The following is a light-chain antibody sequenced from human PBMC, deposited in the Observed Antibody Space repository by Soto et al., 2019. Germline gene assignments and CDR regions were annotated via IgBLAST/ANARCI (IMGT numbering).Light chain of an antibody. CDR3: QQLNSYPLT. CDR1: QGISSY. CDR2: AAS. Sequence: IQLPQSPSSLSASVGDRVTITCRASQGISSYLAWYQQKPGKAHKLLIYAASTLQSGVPSRFSGSGSGTDFTLTISSLQPEEFATYYCQQLNSYPLTVGGGTKVDIK. V-gene: IGKV1-9*01. J-gene: IGKJ4*01.